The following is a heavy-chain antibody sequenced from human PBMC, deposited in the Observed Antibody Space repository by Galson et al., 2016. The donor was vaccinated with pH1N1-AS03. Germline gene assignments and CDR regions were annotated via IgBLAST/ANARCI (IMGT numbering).Heavy chain of an antibody. J-gene: IGHJ6*02. CDR1: GFSLSDYY. V-gene: IGHV3-11*03. D-gene: IGHD5-12*01. Sequence: SLRLSCAASGFSLSDYYMTWIRQAPGKGLEWVAYISFTSDYRHYADSVKGRFTISRDNAKDSLYLQMASLRVEDAAVYYCAMARGGEDAWSQDVWGQGTTVTVSS. CDR3: AMARGGEDAWSQDV. CDR2: ISFTSDYR.